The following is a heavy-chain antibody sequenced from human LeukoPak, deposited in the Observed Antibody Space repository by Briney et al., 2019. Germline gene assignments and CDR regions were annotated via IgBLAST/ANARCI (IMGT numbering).Heavy chain of an antibody. D-gene: IGHD1-26*01. CDR2: ISGSGGST. J-gene: IGHJ4*02. CDR3: AKAPRWELPEY. Sequence: GGSLRLSCAASGFTFSSYAMSWVRQAPGKGLEWVSAISGSGGSTYHADSVKGRFTISSDNSKNTLYLQMNSLRAEDTAVYYCAKAPRWELPEYWGQGTLVTVSS. CDR1: GFTFSSYA. V-gene: IGHV3-23*01.